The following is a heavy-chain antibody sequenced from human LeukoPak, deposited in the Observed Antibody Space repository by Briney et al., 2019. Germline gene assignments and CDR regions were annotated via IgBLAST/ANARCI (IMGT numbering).Heavy chain of an antibody. Sequence: GGSLRLSCAASGFTFSSYGIHWVRQAPGKGLEWVAFIRYDGSNKYYADSVKGRFTISRDNSKNTLYLQMNSLRADDTAVYYCAKGCSSTSCYSRYYYYYMDVWGKGTTVTVSS. V-gene: IGHV3-30*02. J-gene: IGHJ6*03. CDR1: GFTFSSYG. CDR2: IRYDGSNK. CDR3: AKGCSSTSCYSRYYYYYMDV. D-gene: IGHD2-2*01.